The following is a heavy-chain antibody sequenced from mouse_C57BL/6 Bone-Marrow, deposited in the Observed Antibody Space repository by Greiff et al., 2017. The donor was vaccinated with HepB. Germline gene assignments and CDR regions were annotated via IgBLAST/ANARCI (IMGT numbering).Heavy chain of an antibody. D-gene: IGHD2-5*01. J-gene: IGHJ1*03. CDR3: ARQTYYSNYVWYFDV. CDR1: GFTFSDYG. CDR2: ISNLAYSI. Sequence: EVNVVESGGGLVQPGGSLKLSCAASGFTFSDYGMAWVRQAPRKGPEWVAFISNLAYSIYYADTVTGRFTISRENAKNTLYLEMSSLRSEDTAMYYCARQTYYSNYVWYFDVWGTGTTVTVSS. V-gene: IGHV5-15*01.